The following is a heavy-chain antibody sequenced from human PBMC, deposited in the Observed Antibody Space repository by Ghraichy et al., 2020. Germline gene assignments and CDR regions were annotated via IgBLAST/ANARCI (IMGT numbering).Heavy chain of an antibody. J-gene: IGHJ5*01. CDR3: AKQTVVLNWSGGSGYSIKHNGLDA. D-gene: IGHD2-15*01. CDR2: IFYSGST. V-gene: IGHV4-39*01. CDR1: GGSISSSSYS. Sequence: SETLSLTCTVSGGSISSSSYSWGWIRQPPGKGLEWIGSIFYSGSTYYNPSLKSRVTISVDTSKNQFSLKLSSVTAADTAVYYCAKQTVVLNWSGGSGYSIKHNGLDAWGHGTPVTVSS.